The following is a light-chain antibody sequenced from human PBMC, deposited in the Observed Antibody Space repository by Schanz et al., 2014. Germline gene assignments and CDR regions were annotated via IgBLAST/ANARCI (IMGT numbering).Light chain of an antibody. J-gene: IGLJ3*02. V-gene: IGLV2-14*01. CDR2: DVS. Sequence: QSALTQPASVSGSPGQSITISCTGTSSDVGGYNSVSWYQQHPGKAPKLMIYDVSNRPSGVSNRFSGSKSGNTASLTISGLQAEDEADYYCSSYATSDTVTLFGGGTKVTVL. CDR1: SSDVGGYNS. CDR3: SSYATSDTVTL.